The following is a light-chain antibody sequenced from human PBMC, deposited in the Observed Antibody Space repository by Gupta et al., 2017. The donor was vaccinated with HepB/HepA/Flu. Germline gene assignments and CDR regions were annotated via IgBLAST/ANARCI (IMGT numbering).Light chain of an antibody. J-gene: IGKJ1*01. Sequence: DIQMTQSPSTLSASVGDRVTITCRASQSISDWLAWYQQKPGKAPNLLIYRASTLESGVPSRFSGSGSGTEFTLTISSLQADDFATYYCQEVSGSSWTFGQGTKVEIK. CDR3: QEVSGSSWT. CDR2: RAS. V-gene: IGKV1-5*03. CDR1: QSISDW.